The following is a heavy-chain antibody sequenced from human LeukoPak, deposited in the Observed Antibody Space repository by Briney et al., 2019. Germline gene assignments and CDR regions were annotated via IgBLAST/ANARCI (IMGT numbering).Heavy chain of an antibody. D-gene: IGHD6-13*01. CDR2: INPNSGGT. Sequence: ASVKVSCKASGYTFTGYYMHWVRQAPGQGLEWMGWINPNSGGTNYAQKFQGRVTMTRDTSISTAYMELSRLRSDDTAVYYCASSIAAAGRLLYYYGMDVWGQGTTVTVSS. CDR3: ASSIAAAGRLLYYYGMDV. CDR1: GYTFTGYY. J-gene: IGHJ6*02. V-gene: IGHV1-2*02.